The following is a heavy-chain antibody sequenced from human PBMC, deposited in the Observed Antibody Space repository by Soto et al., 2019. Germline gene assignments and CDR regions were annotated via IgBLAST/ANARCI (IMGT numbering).Heavy chain of an antibody. CDR2: ISGSSSNK. CDR3: ARGERYVDPDLAMDV. J-gene: IGHJ6*02. Sequence: EVQLVESGGGLVHPGGSLRLSCAASGFTFSSYSMNWVRQAPGKGLEWLSYISGSSSNKDYADSVKGRFTISRDNAKNSRYLQLNSLRDEDTAVYYCARGERYVDPDLAMDVWGQGTTGTVSS. V-gene: IGHV3-48*02. D-gene: IGHD3-9*01. CDR1: GFTFSSYS.